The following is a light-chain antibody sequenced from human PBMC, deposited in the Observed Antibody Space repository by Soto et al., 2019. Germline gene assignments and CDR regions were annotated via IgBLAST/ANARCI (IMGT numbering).Light chain of an antibody. CDR1: QSLSGW. CDR3: QRYNRWPLA. CDR2: DAF. Sequence: DIQMTQSPSTLSASIGDRVTITCRASQSLSGWLAWYQQTPGKAPKLLISDAFRLESGVPSRFRGSGSGTEFTLTINSLQSEDFAVYYCQRYNRWPLAFGGGTKVEIK. V-gene: IGKV1-5*01. J-gene: IGKJ4*01.